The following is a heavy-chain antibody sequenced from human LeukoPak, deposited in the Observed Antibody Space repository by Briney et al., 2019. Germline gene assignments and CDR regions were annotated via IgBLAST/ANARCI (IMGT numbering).Heavy chain of an antibody. CDR1: GGSISSGGYY. Sequence: SETLSLTCTVSGGSISSGGYYWSWIRQHPGKGLEWIGYIYYSGSTYYNPSLKSRVTISVDTSKNQFSLKLSSVTAADTAVYYCAREMGTFGGVMPLDYWGQGTLVTVSS. CDR2: IYYSGST. D-gene: IGHD3-16*01. CDR3: AREMGTFGGVMPLDY. J-gene: IGHJ4*02. V-gene: IGHV4-31*03.